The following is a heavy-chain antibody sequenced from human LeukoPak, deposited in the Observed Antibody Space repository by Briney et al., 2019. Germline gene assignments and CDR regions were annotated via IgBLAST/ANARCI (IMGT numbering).Heavy chain of an antibody. V-gene: IGHV4-39*01. CDR1: GGSLSSSSYY. CDR3: ARLGGRYSKPPGY. CDR2: IYYSGIT. Sequence: PSETLSLTCTVSGGSLSSSSYYWGWIRQPPGKGLEWIGSIYYSGITYYNPSLKSRVTISVDTSKNQFSLKLSSVTAADTAVYYCARLGGRYSKPPGYSGQGTRVTVSS. D-gene: IGHD1-26*01. J-gene: IGHJ1*01.